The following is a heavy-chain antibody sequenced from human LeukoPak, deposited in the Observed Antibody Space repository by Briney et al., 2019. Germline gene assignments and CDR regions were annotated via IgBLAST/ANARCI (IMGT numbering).Heavy chain of an antibody. J-gene: IGHJ6*03. CDR3: ARAFRGGYYMDV. CDR1: GGSLSSYY. V-gene: IGHV4-59*01. CDR2: LYSSGST. D-gene: IGHD3-16*01. Sequence: SETLSLTCTVSGGSLSSYYWSWIRQPPGKGLEWIEYLYSSGSTNYNPSLESRVTITEDTSKNQLSLRLNSVTAADTAAYYCARAFRGGYYMDVWGKGTTVTVSS.